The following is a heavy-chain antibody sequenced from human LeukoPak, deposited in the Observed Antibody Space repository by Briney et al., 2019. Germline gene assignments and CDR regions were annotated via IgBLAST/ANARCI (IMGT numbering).Heavy chain of an antibody. J-gene: IGHJ4*02. CDR1: GFTFSSYG. Sequence: GGSLRLSCAASGFTFSSYGMHWVRQAPGKGLEWVAVIWYDGSNKYYAGSVKGRFTTSRDNSKNTLYLQMNSLRAEDTAVYYCAKDFHSYSSSPYYFDYWGQGTLVTVSS. D-gene: IGHD6-13*01. CDR2: IWYDGSNK. V-gene: IGHV3-33*06. CDR3: AKDFHSYSSSPYYFDY.